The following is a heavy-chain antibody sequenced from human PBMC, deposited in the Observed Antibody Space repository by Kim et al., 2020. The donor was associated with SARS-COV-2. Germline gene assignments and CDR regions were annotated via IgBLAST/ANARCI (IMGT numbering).Heavy chain of an antibody. Sequence: GGSLRLSCEVSGFNFSNYVMHWVRQAPGTGLEWVAVISYDGSRSYYADTVKGRFTISRDNSKNTLYLQMNSLRAEDTAVYYCARDDKGSCSSAYCYFYYMDVWGKGITVTV. J-gene: IGHJ6*03. CDR2: ISYDGSRS. CDR3: ARDDKGSCSSAYCYFYYMDV. V-gene: IGHV3-30*03. CDR1: GFNFSNYV. D-gene: IGHD2-2*01.